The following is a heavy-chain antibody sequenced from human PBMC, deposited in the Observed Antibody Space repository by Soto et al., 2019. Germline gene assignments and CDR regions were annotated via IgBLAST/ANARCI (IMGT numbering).Heavy chain of an antibody. Sequence: EVQLLESGGGLVQPGGSLRLSCEASGFTFSSYAMSWVRQAPGKGLEWVSAISGSGGSTYYADSVKGRFTISRDNSKNTLYLQMNSLRAEDTAVYYCAKSNGDYHEGFDYWGQGTLVTVSS. V-gene: IGHV3-23*01. J-gene: IGHJ4*02. CDR1: GFTFSSYA. CDR2: ISGSGGST. CDR3: AKSNGDYHEGFDY. D-gene: IGHD4-17*01.